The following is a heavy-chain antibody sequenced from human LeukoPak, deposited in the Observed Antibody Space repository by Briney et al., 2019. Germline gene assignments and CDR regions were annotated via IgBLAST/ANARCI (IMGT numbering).Heavy chain of an antibody. D-gene: IGHD3-3*01. J-gene: IGHJ4*02. V-gene: IGHV4-34*01. Sequence: SETLSLTCTVSGGSISGYYWSWIRQPPGKGLEWIGEINHSGSTNYNPSLKSRVTISVDTSKNQFSLKLSSVTAADTAVYYCARHFLEYYDFWSGSSYYFDYWGQGTLVTVSS. CDR3: ARHFLEYYDFWSGSSYYFDY. CDR1: GGSISGYY. CDR2: INHSGST.